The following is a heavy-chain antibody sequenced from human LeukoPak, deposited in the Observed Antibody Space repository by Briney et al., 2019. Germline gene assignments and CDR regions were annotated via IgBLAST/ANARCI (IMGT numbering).Heavy chain of an antibody. J-gene: IGHJ6*03. Sequence: GGSLRLSCAASGFTFSSYSMNWVRQAPGKGLEWVSSISSSSSYIYYADSVKGRFTISRDNAKNSLYLQMNSLRVEDTAVYYCARGHDYYYMDVWGKGTTVTVSS. CDR3: ARGHDYYYMDV. V-gene: IGHV3-21*01. CDR1: GFTFSSYS. CDR2: ISSSSSYI.